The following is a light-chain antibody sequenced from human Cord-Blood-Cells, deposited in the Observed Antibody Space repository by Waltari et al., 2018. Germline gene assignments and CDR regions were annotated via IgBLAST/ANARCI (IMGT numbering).Light chain of an antibody. V-gene: IGLV2-23*03. J-gene: IGLJ3*02. CDR1: SSDAGSYNL. Sequence: QSALTQPASVSGSPGQSITTSCTGPSSDAGSYNLVSCYQQPPGKAPKLMLYEGSKRPSGVSNRFSGSKSGNTASLTISGLQAEDEADYYCCSYAGSSTFDVFGGGTKLTVL. CDR2: EGS. CDR3: CSYAGSSTFDV.